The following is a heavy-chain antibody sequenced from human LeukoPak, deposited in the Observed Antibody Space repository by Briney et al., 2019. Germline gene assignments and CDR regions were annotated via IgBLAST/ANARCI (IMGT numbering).Heavy chain of an antibody. CDR2: INHSGST. CDR1: GGSFSGYY. Sequence: SETLSLTCAVYGGSFSGYYWSWIRQPPGKGLEWIGEINHSGSTNYNPSLKSRVTISVDTSKNQFSLKLSSVTAADTAVHYCARWRSRGSGYHSVARSDAFDIWGQGTMVTVSS. J-gene: IGHJ3*02. CDR3: ARWRSRGSGYHSVARSDAFDI. D-gene: IGHD3-22*01. V-gene: IGHV4-34*01.